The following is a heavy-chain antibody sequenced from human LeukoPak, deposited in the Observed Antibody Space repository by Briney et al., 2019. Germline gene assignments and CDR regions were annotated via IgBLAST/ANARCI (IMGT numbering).Heavy chain of an antibody. CDR2: INPNSGGT. CDR1: GYTFTSYG. Sequence: ASVKVSCKASGYTFTSYGINWVRQAPGQGLEWMGWINPNSGGTNYAQKFQGRVTMTRDTSISTAYMELSRLRSDDTAVYYCARDSRGVNWFDPWGQGTLVTVSS. V-gene: IGHV1-2*02. D-gene: IGHD2/OR15-2a*01. J-gene: IGHJ5*02. CDR3: ARDSRGVNWFDP.